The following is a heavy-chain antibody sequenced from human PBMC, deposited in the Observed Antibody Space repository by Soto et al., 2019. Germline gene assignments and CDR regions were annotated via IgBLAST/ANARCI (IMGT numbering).Heavy chain of an antibody. J-gene: IGHJ4*02. V-gene: IGHV3-23*04. CDR3: ARASGESYPGSRVFDS. CDR1: GFTFSSNA. Sequence: EVQLVESGGGLVQPGRSLRLSCAASGFTFSSNAMTWVRRAPGKGLEWVSVITNTGGDTLYADSVKGRFTMSRDNSKNILYLQMNSLRAEDTAIYYCARASGESYPGSRVFDSWGQGTRVTVSS. CDR2: ITNTGGDT. D-gene: IGHD3-10*01.